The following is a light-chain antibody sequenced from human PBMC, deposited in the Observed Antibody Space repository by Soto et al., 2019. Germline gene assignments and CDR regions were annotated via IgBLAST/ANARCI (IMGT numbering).Light chain of an antibody. CDR2: EVS. Sequence: QSVLTQPASVSGSPGQSITISCTGTSSDVGGYDYVSWYQLHPGKAPKLMVSEVSNRPSGVSNRFSGSKSGNAASLTISGLQAEDEADYFCFSFTTDWTHVFGTGTKVTVL. CDR3: FSFTTDWTHV. J-gene: IGLJ1*01. CDR1: SSDVGGYDY. V-gene: IGLV2-14*01.